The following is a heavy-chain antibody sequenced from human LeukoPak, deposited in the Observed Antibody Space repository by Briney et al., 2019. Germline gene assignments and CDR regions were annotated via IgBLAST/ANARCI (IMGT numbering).Heavy chain of an antibody. V-gene: IGHV5-51*01. CDR3: AGVYGDRLDY. CDR1: GSTFSRYW. Sequence: GESLQISCHVSGSTFSRYWIGWVRQLPGKGLEWIGIIYPGDSDTRYSPSFQGQVTISVDKSIATAYLQWTRLRASDTAMYYCAGVYGDRLDYWGQGTLVTVSS. J-gene: IGHJ4*02. CDR2: IYPGDSDT. D-gene: IGHD4-17*01.